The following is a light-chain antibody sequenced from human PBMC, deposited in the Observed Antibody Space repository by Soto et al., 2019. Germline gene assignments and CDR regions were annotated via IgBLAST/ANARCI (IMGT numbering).Light chain of an antibody. CDR2: EVS. CDR3: SSYTSSSSYV. Sequence: VLTQPASVSGSPGQSVTISCTGTSSDVGGYNYVSWYQQHPGKAPKLMIYEVSNRPSGVSSRFSGSKSGNTASLTISGLQAEAEADYYCSSYTSSSSYVFGTGTKVTVL. J-gene: IGLJ1*01. V-gene: IGLV2-14*01. CDR1: SSDVGGYNY.